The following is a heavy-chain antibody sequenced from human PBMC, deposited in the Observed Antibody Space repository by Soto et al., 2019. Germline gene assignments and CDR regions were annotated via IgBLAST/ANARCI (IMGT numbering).Heavy chain of an antibody. CDR1: GYIFISFG. Sequence: ASVKVSCKASGYIFISFGISWVRQAPGQGLEWMGIINPSGGGTTYAQKFQGWVTMTRDTSISTAYMELSRLRSDDTAVYYCARDRDYGGNRSGFDYYYYGMDVWGQGTTVTVSS. CDR3: ARDRDYGGNRSGFDYYYYGMDV. J-gene: IGHJ6*02. CDR2: INPSGGGT. V-gene: IGHV1-2*04. D-gene: IGHD4-17*01.